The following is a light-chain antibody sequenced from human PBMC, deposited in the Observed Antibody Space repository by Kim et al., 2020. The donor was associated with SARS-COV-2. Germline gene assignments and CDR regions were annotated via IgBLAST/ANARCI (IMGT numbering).Light chain of an antibody. CDR1: QSVGNS. V-gene: IGKV3-11*01. J-gene: IGKJ1*01. CDR2: DAF. Sequence: DIVLTQSPGTLSLSPGERATLSCRASQSVGNSFAWYQQKPGQAPRLLIYDAFSRATGVPARFSGSGSGTDFTLTISSLEPEDFATYYCQQRGSWPLTFGQGTKVDIK. CDR3: QQRGSWPLT.